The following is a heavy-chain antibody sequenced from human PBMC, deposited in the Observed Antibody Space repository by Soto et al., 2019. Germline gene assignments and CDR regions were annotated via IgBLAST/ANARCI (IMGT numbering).Heavy chain of an antibody. CDR3: ATGPSGDKVDS. Sequence: PSETLSLTCAVSGDSISSSNWWSWIRQLPDKGLEWIGHIYNGGSTYNNPSLTSRVTISVDTSRNQFSLQLTSVSAADTAVYYCATGPSGDKVDSWGQGILVTVSS. J-gene: IGHJ4*02. D-gene: IGHD7-27*01. V-gene: IGHV4-28*03. CDR2: IYNGGST. CDR1: GDSISSSNW.